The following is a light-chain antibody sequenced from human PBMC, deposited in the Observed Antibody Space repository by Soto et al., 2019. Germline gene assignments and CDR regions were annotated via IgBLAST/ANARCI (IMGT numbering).Light chain of an antibody. CDR1: GSDIGGYNY. CDR2: EVS. Sequence: QSALTQPASVSGSPGQSITISCTGTGSDIGGYNYVSWYQQHPGKAPKVMIYEVSNRPSGVSNRLSASKSGNTASLTISGRQAEDEADYYCTSYTSSSSVVFGGGTKLTVL. CDR3: TSYTSSSSVV. J-gene: IGLJ2*01. V-gene: IGLV2-14*01.